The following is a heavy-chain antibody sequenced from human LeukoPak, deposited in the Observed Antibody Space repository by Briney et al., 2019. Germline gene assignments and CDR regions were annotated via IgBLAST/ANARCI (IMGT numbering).Heavy chain of an antibody. Sequence: PSGTLSLTCAVSGGSISSSNWWSWVRQPPGKGLEWIGEIYHSGSTNYNPSLKSRVTISVDKSKNQFSLKLSSVTAADTAVYYCAREYCSSTSCYVMWFDPWGQGTLVTVSS. CDR1: GGSISSSNW. D-gene: IGHD2-2*01. V-gene: IGHV4-4*02. J-gene: IGHJ5*02. CDR3: AREYCSSTSCYVMWFDP. CDR2: IYHSGST.